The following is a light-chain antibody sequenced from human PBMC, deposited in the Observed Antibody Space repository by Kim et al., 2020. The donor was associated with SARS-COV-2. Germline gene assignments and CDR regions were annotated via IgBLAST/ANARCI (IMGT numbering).Light chain of an antibody. Sequence: SVKLTCTLGSGRINYALAGLQQQPGKGPRYLMRVYSDGRHTKGDGIPDRFSGSSSGSEYSLTISSLQSEDEADYYCQTWGSGIGVFGGGTQLTVL. CDR2: VYSDGRH. CDR1: SGRINYA. J-gene: IGLJ2*01. V-gene: IGLV4-69*01. CDR3: QTWGSGIGV.